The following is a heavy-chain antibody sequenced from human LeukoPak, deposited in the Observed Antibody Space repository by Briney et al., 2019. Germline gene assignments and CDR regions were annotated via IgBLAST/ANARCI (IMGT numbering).Heavy chain of an antibody. CDR1: GYTFTGYY. J-gene: IGHJ4*02. Sequence: ASVKVSCKASGYTFTGYYMHWVRQAPGPGQEWVGWINPNSGGTNYAQKFQGRVTMTRDTSISTAYMELSRLRSDDTAVYYCATEPSADYGDHADFYWGQGTLVTVSS. CDR3: ATEPSADYGDHADFY. V-gene: IGHV1-2*02. CDR2: INPNSGGT. D-gene: IGHD4-17*01.